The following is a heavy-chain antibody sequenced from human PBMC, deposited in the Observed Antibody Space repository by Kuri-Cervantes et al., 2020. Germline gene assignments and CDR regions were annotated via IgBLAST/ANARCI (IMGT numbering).Heavy chain of an antibody. D-gene: IGHD6-19*01. V-gene: IGHV3-48*02. Sequence: GESLKISCAAPGFTFSSYSMNWVRQAPGKGLEWVSYISSSSSTIYYADSVKGRFTISRDNAKNSLYLQMNSLRDEDTAVYYCARQEKQWLVLVDYWGQGTLVTVSS. CDR2: ISSSSSTI. CDR3: ARQEKQWLVLVDY. CDR1: GFTFSSYS. J-gene: IGHJ4*02.